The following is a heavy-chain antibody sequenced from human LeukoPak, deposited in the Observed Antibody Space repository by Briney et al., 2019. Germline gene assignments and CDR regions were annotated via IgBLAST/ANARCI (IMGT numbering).Heavy chain of an antibody. Sequence: ASVKVSCKASGYTFTGYYMHWARQAPGQGLEWMGWINPNSGGTNYAQKFQGRVTMTRDTSISTAYMELSRLRSDDTAVYYCARSPPLRLGEFDWGQGTLVTVSS. CDR1: GYTFTGYY. V-gene: IGHV1-2*02. J-gene: IGHJ4*02. D-gene: IGHD3-16*01. CDR3: ARSPPLRLGEFD. CDR2: INPNSGGT.